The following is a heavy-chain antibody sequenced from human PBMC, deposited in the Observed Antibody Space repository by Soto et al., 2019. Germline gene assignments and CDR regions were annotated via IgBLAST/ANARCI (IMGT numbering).Heavy chain of an antibody. V-gene: IGHV1-18*01. Sequence: GASVKVSCKASGYTFTSYGISWVRQAPGQGLEWMGWISAYNGNTNYAQKLQGRVTMTTDTSTSTAYMELRSLRSDDTAVYYCARDRAYDTLTAYYCDAFDISGQCTMVTVSS. J-gene: IGHJ3*02. CDR2: ISAYNGNT. CDR3: ARDRAYDTLTAYYCDAFDI. CDR1: GYTFTSYG. D-gene: IGHD3-9*01.